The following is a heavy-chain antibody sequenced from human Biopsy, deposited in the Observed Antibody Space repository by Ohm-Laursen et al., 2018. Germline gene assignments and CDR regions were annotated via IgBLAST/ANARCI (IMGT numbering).Heavy chain of an antibody. J-gene: IGHJ6*02. CDR2: IHYSGST. V-gene: IGHV4-59*07. Sequence: PSDTLSLTCTVSGGSISSDYWSWIRQTPGKGLEWIGYIHYSGSTNYNPSLKSRVTISVDTSRNQFSLRLNSVTAADTAVYYCARATNSTGWLYYYYYAMDVWDQGTTITVSS. D-gene: IGHD2/OR15-2a*01. CDR3: ARATNSTGWLYYYYYAMDV. CDR1: GGSISSDY.